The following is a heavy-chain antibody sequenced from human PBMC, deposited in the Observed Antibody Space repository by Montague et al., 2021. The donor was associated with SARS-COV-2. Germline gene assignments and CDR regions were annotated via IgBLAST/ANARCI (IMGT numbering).Heavy chain of an antibody. CDR3: ARGRYSSSWYGTKYYFDY. CDR2: ITHSGST. CDR1: GGSFSGYY. D-gene: IGHD6-13*01. Sequence: SETLSLTCVVYGGSFSGYYWSWIRQPPGKGLEWIGEITHSGSTNYNPSLKSRVTISLDTSTNQFSLKLSSVTAADTAVYYCARGRYSSSWYGTKYYFDYWGQGTLVTVSS. V-gene: IGHV4-34*01. J-gene: IGHJ4*02.